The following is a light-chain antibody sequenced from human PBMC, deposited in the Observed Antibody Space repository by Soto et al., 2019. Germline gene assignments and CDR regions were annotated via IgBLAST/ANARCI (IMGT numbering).Light chain of an antibody. J-gene: IGKJ4*01. V-gene: IGKV3-15*01. CDR2: GVS. CDR1: ESVSSN. CDR3: QQYNKWPLT. Sequence: EIVMTQSPATLSVSPGERATLSCRASESVSSNLAWYQQKYGQAPRLLIYGVSTRATGIPARFSGSGSGTEFTLTISSLQSEDFAVYYCQQYNKWPLTFGGGTKVDIK.